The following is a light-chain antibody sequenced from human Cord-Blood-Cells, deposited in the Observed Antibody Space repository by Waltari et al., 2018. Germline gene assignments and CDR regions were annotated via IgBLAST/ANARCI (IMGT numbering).Light chain of an antibody. V-gene: IGKV3-20*01. Sequence: EIVLTQSPGTLSLSPGERATLSCRASQTVSSSYLAWYQQKPGQAPRLLIYGASSRATGIPYRFSGSWSGTDFTLTISRLEPEDFAVYYCQQYGSSPRTFGQGTKVEIK. CDR3: QQYGSSPRT. CDR1: QTVSSSY. CDR2: GAS. J-gene: IGKJ1*01.